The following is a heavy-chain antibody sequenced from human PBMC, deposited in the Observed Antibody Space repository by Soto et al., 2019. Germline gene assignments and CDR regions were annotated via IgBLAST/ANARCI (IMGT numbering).Heavy chain of an antibody. V-gene: IGHV1-8*01. CDR3: ARGDSSSDHHFVYYYYHMEV. CDR2: MNPNSGNT. CDR1: GSTFTSYD. D-gene: IGHD6-13*01. Sequence: AALKVYCNSAGSTFTSYDINCVRHSPGQGLELMGWMNPNSGNTGYAQKFQGRVTMTRNTSISTAYMELSSLRSEDTAVYYCARGDSSSDHHFVYYYYHMEVWGKGTTVTVSS. J-gene: IGHJ6*03.